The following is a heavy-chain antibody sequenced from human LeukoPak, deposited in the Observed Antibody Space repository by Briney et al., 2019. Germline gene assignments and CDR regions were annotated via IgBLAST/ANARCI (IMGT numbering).Heavy chain of an antibody. D-gene: IGHD5-12*01. CDR2: VFYNGST. J-gene: IGHJ4*02. CDR1: GGSISDYF. Sequence: SETLSLTCTVSGGSISDYFWSWIRQPPGKGLEWVGYVFYNGSTNYNPSLKSRVTISIDTSRIRFSLRLSSVTAADTARYYCASECGYSGYTFDYWGQGNMVTVSS. CDR3: ASECGYSGYTFDY. V-gene: IGHV4-59*01.